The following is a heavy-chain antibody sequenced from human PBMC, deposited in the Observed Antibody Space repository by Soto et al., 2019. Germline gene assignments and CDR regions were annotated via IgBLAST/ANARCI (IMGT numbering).Heavy chain of an antibody. CDR3: ARVVGYCSGGTCYSGRFDP. CDR2: IYYSGST. V-gene: IGHV4-59*01. Sequence: SETLSLTCTVSGGSSSSYYWSWIRQPPGKGLEWIAYIYYSGSTNYNPSLKSRVTTSVDTSKNQFSLQLRSVTAADTAVYYCARVVGYCSGGTCYSGRFDPWGQGTLVTVSS. CDR1: GGSSSSYY. D-gene: IGHD2-15*01. J-gene: IGHJ5*02.